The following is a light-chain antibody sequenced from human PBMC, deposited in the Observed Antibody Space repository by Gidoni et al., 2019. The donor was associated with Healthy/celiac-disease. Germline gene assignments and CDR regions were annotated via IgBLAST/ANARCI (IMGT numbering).Light chain of an antibody. J-gene: IGKJ1*01. CDR2: GAS. V-gene: IGKV3-15*01. CDR1: QIVSSN. CDR3: QQYNNWLRT. Sequence: IVMTQSPATLSVSPGESATLTCSDSQIVSSNLAWYQQKPGQAPRLLIYGASTRATGIPARFSGSGSGTEFTLTISSLQSEDFAVYYCQQYNNWLRTFGQGTKVEIK.